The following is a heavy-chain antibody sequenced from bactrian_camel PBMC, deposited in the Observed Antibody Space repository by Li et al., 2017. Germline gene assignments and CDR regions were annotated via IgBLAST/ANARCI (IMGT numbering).Heavy chain of an antibody. Sequence: HVQLVESGGGSVQTGGHLRLSCVVSRHPYSKYCMGWFRQAPGKERELVARIGSDAVKTYADSVKGRFTISKDNAKNTLHLQMNSLKPEDTAMYYCAAEPVGCWPPLLRSAYAHWGQGTQVTVS. CDR2: IGSDAVKT. V-gene: IGHV3-2*01. CDR3: AAEPVGCWPPLLRSAYAH. CDR1: RHPYSKYC. J-gene: IGHJ4*01. D-gene: IGHD1*01.